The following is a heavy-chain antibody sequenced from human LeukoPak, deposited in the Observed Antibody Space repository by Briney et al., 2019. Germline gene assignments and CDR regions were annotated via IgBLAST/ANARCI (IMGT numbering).Heavy chain of an antibody. V-gene: IGHV3-7*01. J-gene: IGHJ4*02. Sequence: GGSLRLSCAASGFTFSSYWMSWVRQAPGKGLEWVANIKQDGTEKYYVDSVKGRFTISRDNAKNSLYLQMNSLRAEVTALYYCAREWSYDSSGYYPFYWGQGTLVTVSS. D-gene: IGHD3-22*01. CDR3: AREWSYDSSGYYPFY. CDR1: GFTFSSYW. CDR2: IKQDGTEK.